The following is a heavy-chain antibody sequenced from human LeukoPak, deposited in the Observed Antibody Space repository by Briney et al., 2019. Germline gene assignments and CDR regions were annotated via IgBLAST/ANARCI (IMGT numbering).Heavy chain of an antibody. CDR1: GFTFSSYA. D-gene: IGHD3-10*01. V-gene: IGHV3-30-3*01. Sequence: PGGSLRLSCAASGFTFSSYAMHWVRQAPGKGLEWVAVISYDGSNKYYADSVKGRFTISRDNSKNTLYLQMNSLRAEDTAVYYCAKVIWFGEFLDAFDIWGQGTMVTVSS. CDR2: ISYDGSNK. CDR3: AKVIWFGEFLDAFDI. J-gene: IGHJ3*02.